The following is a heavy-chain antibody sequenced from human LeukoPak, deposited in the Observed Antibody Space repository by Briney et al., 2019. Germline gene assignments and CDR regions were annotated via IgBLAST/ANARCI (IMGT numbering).Heavy chain of an antibody. CDR1: GGSISSYY. V-gene: IGHV4-59*01. J-gene: IGHJ4*02. Sequence: PSETLSLTCTVSGGSISSYYWSWIRQPPGKGLEWIGYIYYSGSTNYNPSLKSRVTISVDTSKNQFSLKLSSVTAADTAVYFCARNGELRYFDWLNFDSWGQGILVTVSS. CDR3: ARNGELRYFDWLNFDS. CDR2: IYYSGST. D-gene: IGHD3-9*01.